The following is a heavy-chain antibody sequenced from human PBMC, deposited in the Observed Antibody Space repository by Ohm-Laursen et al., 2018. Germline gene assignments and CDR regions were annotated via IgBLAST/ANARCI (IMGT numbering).Heavy chain of an antibody. J-gene: IGHJ4*02. CDR3: ARQPKRSGYLGNFDY. D-gene: IGHD3-3*01. CDR1: GDSISSYY. V-gene: IGHV4-39*01. Sequence: PSDTLSLTCTVSGDSISSYYWGWIRQPPGKGLEWIGSIYYGGSTYYNSSLKSRVTISVDTSKNQFSLKLSSVTAADTAVYYCARQPKRSGYLGNFDYWGQGTLVTVSS. CDR2: IYYGGST.